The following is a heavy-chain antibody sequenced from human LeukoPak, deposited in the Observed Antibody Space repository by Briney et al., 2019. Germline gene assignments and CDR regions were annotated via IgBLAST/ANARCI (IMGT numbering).Heavy chain of an antibody. CDR1: GFTFSSYE. Sequence: GGSLRLSCAASGFTFSSYEMNWVRQAPGKGLEWVSYISSSGSTKYYADSVKGRFTISRDNAKTSLFLQMNSLRAEDTAVYYCARGDDYRSPFDYWGQGTLVTVSS. V-gene: IGHV3-48*03. D-gene: IGHD4-11*01. CDR2: ISSSGSTK. J-gene: IGHJ4*02. CDR3: ARGDDYRSPFDY.